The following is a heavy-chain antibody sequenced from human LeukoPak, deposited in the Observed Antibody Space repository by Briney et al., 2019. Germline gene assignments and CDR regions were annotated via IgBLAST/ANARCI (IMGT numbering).Heavy chain of an antibody. CDR1: GYSFTSYW. V-gene: IGHV5-51*01. CDR3: ARRHYYDSSGYYYNWFDP. Sequence: GESLKISCKGSGYSFTSYWIGWVRQMPGKGLEWMGIIYPGGSDTRYSPSFQGQVTISADKSISTAYLQWSSLKASDTAMYYCARRHYYDSSGYYYNWFDPWGQGTLVTVSS. J-gene: IGHJ5*02. CDR2: IYPGGSDT. D-gene: IGHD3-22*01.